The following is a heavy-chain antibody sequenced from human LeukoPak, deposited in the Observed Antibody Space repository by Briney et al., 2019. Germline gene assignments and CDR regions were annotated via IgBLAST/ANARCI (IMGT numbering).Heavy chain of an antibody. V-gene: IGHV4-39*01. Sequence: PSETLSPTCTVSGGSISSSSYYWGWIRQPPGKELEWIGSIYYSGSTYYNPSLKSRVSISVDTSKNQFSLKLSSVTAADTAVYYCARRSRTLSAVAEYYFDYWGQGTLVTVSS. J-gene: IGHJ4*02. D-gene: IGHD6-19*01. CDR1: GGSISSSSYY. CDR2: IYYSGST. CDR3: ARRSRTLSAVAEYYFDY.